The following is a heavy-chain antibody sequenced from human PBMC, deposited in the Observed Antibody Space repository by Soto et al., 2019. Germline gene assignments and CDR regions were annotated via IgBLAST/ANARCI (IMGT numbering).Heavy chain of an antibody. J-gene: IGHJ4*02. D-gene: IGHD6-19*01. Sequence: SETLSLTCTVSGGSISSYYWSWIRQPPGKGLEWIGYVYYSGSTNYNPSLKSRVTISVDTSQNQFSLKLSSVTAADTAVYYCARDIGAVAASYSFDYWGQGTLVTVSS. CDR1: GGSISSYY. CDR2: VYYSGST. V-gene: IGHV4-59*01. CDR3: ARDIGAVAASYSFDY.